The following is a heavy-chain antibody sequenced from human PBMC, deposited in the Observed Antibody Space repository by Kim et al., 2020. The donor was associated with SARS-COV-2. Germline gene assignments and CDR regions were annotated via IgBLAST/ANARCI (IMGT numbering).Heavy chain of an antibody. V-gene: IGHV4-59*01. J-gene: IGHJ3*02. D-gene: IGHD6-13*01. CDR3: ARDKDGQQLNAFDI. Sequence: NPSLKSRVTISVDTSKNQFSLKLSSVTAADTAVYYCARDKDGQQLNAFDIWGQGTMVTVSS.